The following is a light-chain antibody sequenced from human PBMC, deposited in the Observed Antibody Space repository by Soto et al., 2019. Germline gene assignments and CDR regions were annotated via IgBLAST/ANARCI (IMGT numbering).Light chain of an antibody. Sequence: EIVLTQSPGTLSLSPGERATLSCRASQSVSSNYLAWYQQKPGQAPRLLIYGASSRATGIPDRFSGSGSGTDFTLTISSLQAEDVAVYYCQQYYSSPLTFGGGTKVDIK. J-gene: IGKJ4*01. CDR1: QSVSSNY. CDR2: GAS. V-gene: IGKV3-20*01. CDR3: QQYYSSPLT.